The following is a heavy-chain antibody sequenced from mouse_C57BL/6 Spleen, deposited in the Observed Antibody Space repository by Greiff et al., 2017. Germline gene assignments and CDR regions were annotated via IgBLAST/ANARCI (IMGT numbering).Heavy chain of an antibody. CDR3: AILTEWVDD. CDR2: IYPRSGNT. Sequence: VQLQQSGAELARPGASVTLSCKASGYTFTSYDISWVKQRPVQGLEWIGDIYPRSGNTYYNEKFKGKATLTADKSSSTAYMELRSLTSEDSAVXISAILTEWVDDWGQGTTLTVSS. D-gene: IGHD2-12*01. J-gene: IGHJ2*01. CDR1: GYTFTSYD. V-gene: IGHV1-81*01.